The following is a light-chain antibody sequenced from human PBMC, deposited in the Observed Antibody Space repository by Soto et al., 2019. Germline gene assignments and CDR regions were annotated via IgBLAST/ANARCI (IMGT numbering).Light chain of an antibody. CDR1: SSDVGGYDF. CDR3: SSFVGGNIYV. CDR2: DVS. Sequence: QSVLTQPPSASGSPGQSVTISCTGTSSDVGGYDFVAWHQQHPGKAPRLMICDVSKRPSGVPDRFSGSKSGYTASLTVSGLQAEDEADYYCSSFVGGNIYVFGTGTKVTVL. V-gene: IGLV2-8*01. J-gene: IGLJ1*01.